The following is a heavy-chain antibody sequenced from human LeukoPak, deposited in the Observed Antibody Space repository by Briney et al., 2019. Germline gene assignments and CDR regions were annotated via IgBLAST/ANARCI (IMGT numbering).Heavy chain of an antibody. V-gene: IGHV4-31*03. Sequence: SETLSLTCTVSGGSISSGGYYWSWIRQHPGKGLEWIGYIYYSGSTYYNPSLKSRVTISVDTSKNQFSLKLSSVTAADTAVYYCARRGEQWLELDYWGQGTLVTVSS. CDR2: IYYSGST. CDR3: ARRGEQWLELDY. CDR1: GGSISSGGYY. J-gene: IGHJ4*02. D-gene: IGHD6-19*01.